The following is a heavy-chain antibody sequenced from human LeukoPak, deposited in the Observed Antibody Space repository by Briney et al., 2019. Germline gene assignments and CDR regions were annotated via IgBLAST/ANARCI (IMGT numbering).Heavy chain of an antibody. CDR3: ARKTVEVYYGALDP. D-gene: IGHD3-3*01. V-gene: IGHV3-23*01. J-gene: IGHJ5*02. CDR1: GFTFSTYV. Sequence: GGSLRLSCTASGFTFSTYVMTWVRQAPGKGLEWDSGMTGTGDTKYYADSVKGRFTISRDNSKNTLYLQMNSLRAEDTAVYYCARKTVEVYYGALDPWGQGALVTVPS. CDR2: MTGTGDTK.